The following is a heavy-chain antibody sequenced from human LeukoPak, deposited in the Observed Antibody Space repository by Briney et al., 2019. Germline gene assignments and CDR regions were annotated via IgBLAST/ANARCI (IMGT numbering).Heavy chain of an antibody. D-gene: IGHD2-2*01. CDR1: GGSISSSSYY. V-gene: IGHV4-39*01. Sequence: PSETLSLTCTVSGGSISSSSYYWGWIRQPPGKGLEWIGSIYYSGSTYYNPSLKSRVTISVDTSKNQFSLKLSSVTAADTAVYYCARVSYQLLWSFDYWGQGTLVTVSS. CDR3: ARVSYQLLWSFDY. J-gene: IGHJ4*02. CDR2: IYYSGST.